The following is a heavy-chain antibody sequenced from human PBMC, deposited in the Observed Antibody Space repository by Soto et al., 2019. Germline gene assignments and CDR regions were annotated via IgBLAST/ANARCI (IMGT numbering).Heavy chain of an antibody. Sequence: SVKVSCKASGGTFSIYAISCVLQSGGQGLDGMGGIIPIFGTANYAQKFQGRVTITADESTSTAYMELSSLRSEDTAVYYCARDLSEYSSSYLDYWGQGTLVTVSS. CDR3: ARDLSEYSSSYLDY. D-gene: IGHD6-6*01. J-gene: IGHJ4*02. CDR2: IIPIFGTA. V-gene: IGHV1-69*13. CDR1: GGTFSIYA.